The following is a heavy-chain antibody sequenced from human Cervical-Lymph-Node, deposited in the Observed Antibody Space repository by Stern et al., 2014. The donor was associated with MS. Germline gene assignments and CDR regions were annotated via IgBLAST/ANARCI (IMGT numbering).Heavy chain of an antibody. J-gene: IGHJ5*02. CDR3: VGPDFHL. D-gene: IGHD3/OR15-3a*01. V-gene: IGHV1-69*01. CDR2: IIPIFGP. CDR1: GGTFSSTG. Sequence: QVQLVQSGAEVKRPGSSVRVSCEVFGGTFSSTGINWVRPAPGRGLEWVGGIIPIFGPKYAPEFLGTVTISADESASTAYLDLRSLISADTAVFYCVGPDFHLWGQGTLVTVSS.